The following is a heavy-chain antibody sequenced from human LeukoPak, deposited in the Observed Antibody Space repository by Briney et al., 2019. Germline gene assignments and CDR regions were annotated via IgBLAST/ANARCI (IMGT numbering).Heavy chain of an antibody. D-gene: IGHD3-3*01. Sequence: SGPTLVKPTQTLTLTCTFSVFSLSTSGVGVGWIRQPPGKALEWLALISWNDDKRYSPSLKSRLTITKDTSKNQVVLTMTNMDPVDTATYYCAHTNTIFGVVTPDYWGQGTLVTVSS. J-gene: IGHJ4*02. CDR2: ISWNDDK. CDR1: VFSLSTSGVG. V-gene: IGHV2-5*01. CDR3: AHTNTIFGVVTPDY.